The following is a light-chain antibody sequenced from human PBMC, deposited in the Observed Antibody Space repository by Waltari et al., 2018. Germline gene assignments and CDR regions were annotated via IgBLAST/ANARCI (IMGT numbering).Light chain of an antibody. Sequence: EIVLTQSPATLSLSPGERATLSCRASQSVSSYLAWYQQKPGQAPRLLIYDASNRATGIPARFSGSGSGTYFTLTISSLEPEDFAVYYCQQRSNWRFTFGPGTKVDIK. V-gene: IGKV3-11*01. J-gene: IGKJ3*01. CDR3: QQRSNWRFT. CDR2: DAS. CDR1: QSVSSY.